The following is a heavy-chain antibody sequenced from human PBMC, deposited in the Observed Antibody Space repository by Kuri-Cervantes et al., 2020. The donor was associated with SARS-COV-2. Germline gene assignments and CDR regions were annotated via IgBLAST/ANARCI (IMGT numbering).Heavy chain of an antibody. Sequence: GGSLRLSCKGSGYRFSSYWIGWVRQVPGKGLEWMGIMYPGDSDTRYSPSFQGQVTISADKSISTAYLQWSSLKASDTAMYYCARADYGSGSYYNYRDYYYGMDVWGQGTTVTVSS. CDR1: GYRFSSYW. CDR3: ARADYGSGSYYNYRDYYYGMDV. D-gene: IGHD3-10*01. CDR2: MYPGDSDT. J-gene: IGHJ6*02. V-gene: IGHV5-51*01.